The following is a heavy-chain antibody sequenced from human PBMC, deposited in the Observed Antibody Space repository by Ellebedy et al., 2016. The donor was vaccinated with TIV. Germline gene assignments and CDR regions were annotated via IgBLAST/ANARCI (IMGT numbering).Heavy chain of an antibody. J-gene: IGHJ5*01. CDR2: SGAGSDT. CDR3: AREVYSSTWYDC. CDR1: GFTFSRYD. V-gene: IGHV3-13*01. D-gene: IGHD4-11*01. Sequence: PGGSLRLSCAASGFTFSRYDFHWVRHATGKGLEWVSASGAGSDTYYEGSVKGRFTNSRDNSKNTVYLQMNSLRAEDTAVYYCAREVYSSTWYDCWGQGTLVTVSS.